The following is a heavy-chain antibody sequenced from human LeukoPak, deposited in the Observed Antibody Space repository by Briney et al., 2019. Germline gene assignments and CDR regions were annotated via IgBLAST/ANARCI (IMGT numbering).Heavy chain of an antibody. V-gene: IGHV3-21*01. CDR2: ISSSSSYI. CDR3: ARFGSGYYQFDY. Sequence: PGGSLRLSCAASGFTSSSYSMNWVRQAPGKGLEGVSSISSSSSYIDHADSVKGRFTISRDTAKNPLYLQMNSLRAEDTGVYYCARFGSGYYQFDYWGQGTLVTVSS. J-gene: IGHJ4*02. CDR1: GFTSSSYS. D-gene: IGHD3-22*01.